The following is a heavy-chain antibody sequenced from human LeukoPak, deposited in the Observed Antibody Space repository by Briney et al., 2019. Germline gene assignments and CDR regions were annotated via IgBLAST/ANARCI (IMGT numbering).Heavy chain of an antibody. Sequence: PGGSLRLSCAASGFTFSSYEMNWVRQAPGKGLEWVSYISSSGSTIYYADSVKGRFTISRDNAKNSLYLQTNSLRAEDTAVYYCARTYYDFWSGYTGMGHIDYWGQGTLVTVSS. V-gene: IGHV3-48*03. CDR1: GFTFSSYE. D-gene: IGHD3-3*01. CDR3: ARTYYDFWSGYTGMGHIDY. CDR2: ISSSGSTI. J-gene: IGHJ4*02.